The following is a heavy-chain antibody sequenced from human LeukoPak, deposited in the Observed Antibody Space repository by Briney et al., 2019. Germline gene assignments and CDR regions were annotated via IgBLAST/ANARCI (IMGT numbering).Heavy chain of an antibody. Sequence: SQTLSLTCAISGDSVSSNSAAWNWIRQSPSRGLEWLGRTYYRSKWYNDYAVPVKSRITINPDTSKNQFSLQLNSVTPEDTAVYYCAREEGLRYFDWLSNYYGMDVWGQGTTVTVSS. CDR2: TYYRSKWYN. D-gene: IGHD3-9*01. CDR3: AREEGLRYFDWLSNYYGMDV. CDR1: GDSVSSNSAA. V-gene: IGHV6-1*01. J-gene: IGHJ6*02.